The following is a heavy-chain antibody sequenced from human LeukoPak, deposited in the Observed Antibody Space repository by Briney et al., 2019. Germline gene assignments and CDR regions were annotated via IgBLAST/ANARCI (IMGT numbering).Heavy chain of an antibody. CDR3: AREGNWYYFDY. CDR2: IIPIFGTA. CDR1: GGTFSSYA. D-gene: IGHD1-20*01. V-gene: IGHV1-69*13. J-gene: IGHJ4*02. Sequence: GGSVNDSCQASGGTFSSYAISWVRQAPGQGLEWMGGIIPIFGTANYAQKFQGRVTITADESTSTAYMERSSLRSEETAVYYCAREGNWYYFDYWRQGTLVTV.